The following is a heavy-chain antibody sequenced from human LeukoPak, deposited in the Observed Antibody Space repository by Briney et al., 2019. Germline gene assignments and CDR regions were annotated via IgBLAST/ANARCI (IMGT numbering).Heavy chain of an antibody. D-gene: IGHD3-22*01. CDR2: IIPIFGTA. V-gene: IGHV1-69*01. CDR1: GGTFSSYA. J-gene: IGHJ6*02. CDR3: AFDSSGVKTPYYYYGMEV. Sequence: SVKVSCKASGGTFSSYAISWVRQAPGQGLEWMGGIIPIFGTANYAQKFQGRVTITADESTSTAYMELSSLRSEDTAVYYCAFDSSGVKTPYYYYGMEVWGQGTTVTVSS.